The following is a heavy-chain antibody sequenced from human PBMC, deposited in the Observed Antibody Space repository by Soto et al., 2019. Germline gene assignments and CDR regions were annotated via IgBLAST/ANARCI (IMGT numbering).Heavy chain of an antibody. CDR2: IYHSGST. CDR3: ARGRGGGVTMIVVSHFDY. J-gene: IGHJ4*02. V-gene: IGHV4-30-2*01. Sequence: SETLCLTCAFYVGYISSGGYSWSWIRQPPGKGLEWIGYIYHSGSTYYNPSLKSRVTISVDRSKNQFSLKLSSVTAADTAVYYCARGRGGGVTMIVVSHFDYWGQGTMVTVSS. CDR1: VGYISSGGYS. D-gene: IGHD3-22*01.